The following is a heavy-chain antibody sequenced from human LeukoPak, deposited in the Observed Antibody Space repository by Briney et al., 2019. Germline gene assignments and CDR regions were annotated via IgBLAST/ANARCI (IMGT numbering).Heavy chain of an antibody. CDR2: IKPDGSEK. J-gene: IGHJ4*02. Sequence: HPGGSLRLSCVAPGLTLSNYWMSWVRQAPGKGLEWVATIKPDGSEKYYVDSVKGRFTISRDNAKNSLYLQMNSLRAEDTAVYYCARDSATYYYGSGSYFDYWGQGTLVTVSS. CDR3: ARDSATYYYGSGSYFDY. CDR1: GLTLSNYW. D-gene: IGHD3-10*01. V-gene: IGHV3-7*01.